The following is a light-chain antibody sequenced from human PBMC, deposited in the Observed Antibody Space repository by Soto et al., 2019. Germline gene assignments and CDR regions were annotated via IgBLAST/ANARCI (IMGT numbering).Light chain of an antibody. V-gene: IGKV3-20*01. Sequence: EIVLTQSPGTLSLSPGERATLSCRASQSVTSNYLVWYQQKPGQAPRLLIYGASSRATGIPDRFSGSGSGTDFTLTISRLEPEDFAVYYCQQYDRPPLAFGGGTKVEIK. CDR3: QQYDRPPLA. CDR2: GAS. J-gene: IGKJ4*01. CDR1: QSVTSNY.